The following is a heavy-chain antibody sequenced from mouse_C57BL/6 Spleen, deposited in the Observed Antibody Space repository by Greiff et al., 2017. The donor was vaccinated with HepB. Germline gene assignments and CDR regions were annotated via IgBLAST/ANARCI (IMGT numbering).Heavy chain of an antibody. V-gene: IGHV5-17*01. Sequence: EVHLVESGGGLVKPGGSLKLSCAASGFTFSDYGMHWVRQAPEKGLEWVAYISSSSSTIYYADTVKGRFTISRDNAKNTLFLQMTSLRSEDTAMYYCARGGGCSSAWFAYWGQGTLVTVSA. CDR3: ARGGGCSSAWFAY. CDR2: ISSSSSTI. CDR1: GFTFSDYG. D-gene: IGHD1-1*01. J-gene: IGHJ3*01.